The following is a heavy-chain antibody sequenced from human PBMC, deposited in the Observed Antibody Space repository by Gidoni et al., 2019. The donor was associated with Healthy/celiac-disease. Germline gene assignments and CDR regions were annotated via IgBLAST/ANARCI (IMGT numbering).Heavy chain of an antibody. Sequence: QVQLQQWGAGLLKPAETLSLTCAVYGGSFSGYYGSWIRQPPRQGLEWIGEITHRGSTNYNPSLKSRVTISVDTSKNQFSLKLNSVTAADTAVYYCARGWLRYFDWLPWGGMDVWGQGTTVTVSS. J-gene: IGHJ6*02. CDR3: ARGWLRYFDWLPWGGMDV. V-gene: IGHV4-34*01. CDR1: GGSFSGYY. CDR2: ITHRGST. D-gene: IGHD3-9*01.